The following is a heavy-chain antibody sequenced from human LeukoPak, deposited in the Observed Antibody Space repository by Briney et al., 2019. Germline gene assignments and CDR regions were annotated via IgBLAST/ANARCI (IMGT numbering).Heavy chain of an antibody. J-gene: IGHJ4*02. CDR1: GYTFTSYD. CDR2: MNPNSGNT. D-gene: IGHD1-1*01. V-gene: IGHV1-8*01. CDR3: ARDRGTWNDDGFDY. Sequence: ASVKVSCKASGYTFTSYDINWVRQATGQGLEWMGWMNPNSGNTGYAQKLQGRVTMTRDTSISTAYMELSSLRSEDTAVYYCARDRGTWNDDGFDYWGQGTLVTVSS.